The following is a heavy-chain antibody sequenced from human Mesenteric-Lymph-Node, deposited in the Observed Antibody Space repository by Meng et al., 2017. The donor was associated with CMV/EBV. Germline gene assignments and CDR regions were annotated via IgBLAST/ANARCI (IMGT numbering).Heavy chain of an antibody. D-gene: IGHD4-17*01. V-gene: IGHV4-4*02. J-gene: IGHJ4*02. CDR3: AANGAWHLEY. CDR1: GGPISGQW. CDR2: IYHTGST. Sequence: LSLTCAGSGGPISGQWWSWVRQPPGKGLEWIGEIYHTGSTNHNPSLKSRVAISIDKSKNQFSLNLSSVTAADTAVYYCAANGAWHLEYWGQGTLVTVSS.